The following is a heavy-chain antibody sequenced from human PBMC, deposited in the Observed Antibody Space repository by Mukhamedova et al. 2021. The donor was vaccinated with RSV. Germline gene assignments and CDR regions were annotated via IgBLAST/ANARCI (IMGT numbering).Heavy chain of an antibody. V-gene: IGHV3-23*01. Sequence: APGKGLEWVSSVSESGFTIYYADSVKGRFTISRDNSMNTVYLHMSSLRAEDTAIYYCAKAQMASYELPFDPWGQGTLVTVSS. J-gene: IGHJ5*02. D-gene: IGHD3-3*01. CDR3: AKAQMASYELPFDP. CDR2: VSESGFTI.